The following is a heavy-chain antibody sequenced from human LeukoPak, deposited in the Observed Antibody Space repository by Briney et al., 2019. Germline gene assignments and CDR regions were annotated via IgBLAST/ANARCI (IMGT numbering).Heavy chain of an antibody. Sequence: PGGSLRLSCATSGFTFSAHHMNWVRRAPGKGLEWVSGITASGATTYYADSVKGRFTISRDSSQSTLYLQMNSLRAEDTAVYYCARAEAAGDNRGGYYYFCMDVWGKGTTVTVSS. V-gene: IGHV3-23*01. D-gene: IGHD6-25*01. J-gene: IGHJ6*03. CDR3: ARAEAAGDNRGGYYYFCMDV. CDR1: GFTFSAHH. CDR2: ITASGATT.